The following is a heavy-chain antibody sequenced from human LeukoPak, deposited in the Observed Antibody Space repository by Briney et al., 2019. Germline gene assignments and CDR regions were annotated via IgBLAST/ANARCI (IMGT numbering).Heavy chain of an antibody. D-gene: IGHD5-18*01. Sequence: SGTLSLTCAVSGGSINSCNWWSWVRQPPGKGLQWIGEIYHSGSTNYNLSLKSRVTISVDTSKNQFSLKLRSVTAADTAVYYCARTTEGGYTYGYFYYYYMDVWGKGTTVTISS. V-gene: IGHV4-4*02. J-gene: IGHJ6*03. CDR2: IYHSGST. CDR1: GGSINSCNW. CDR3: ARTTEGGYTYGYFYYYYMDV.